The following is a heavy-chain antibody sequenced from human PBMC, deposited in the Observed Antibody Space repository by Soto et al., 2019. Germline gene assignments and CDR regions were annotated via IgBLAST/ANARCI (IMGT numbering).Heavy chain of an antibody. CDR3: ARDLAGLTTVLYFYGMDV. J-gene: IGHJ6*04. V-gene: IGHV1-46*02. Sequence: ASVTLSCKASGDAYNNYSGYWLRQAHGQGPEWMGVINSGGGSTSYAQKFQGRVTMTRDTSTSTVYMELSSLRSEDTAVYYCARDLAGLTTVLYFYGMDVWGKGTTVTVSS. CDR2: INSGGGST. D-gene: IGHD4-4*01. CDR1: GDAYNNYS.